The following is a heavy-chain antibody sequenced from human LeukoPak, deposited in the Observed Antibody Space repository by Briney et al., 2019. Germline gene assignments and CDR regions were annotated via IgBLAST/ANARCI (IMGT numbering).Heavy chain of an antibody. CDR2: ISGSGGST. J-gene: IGHJ4*02. CDR1: GFTFSSYV. V-gene: IGHV3-23*01. Sequence: GGSVRLSCAASGFTFSSYVMSWVRQAPGKGLEWVSTISGSGGSTYYADSVKGRFTVSRDNSKNTLYLLLNSLRADDTAVYYFAKGQDYWGQGILVTVSS. CDR3: AKGQDY.